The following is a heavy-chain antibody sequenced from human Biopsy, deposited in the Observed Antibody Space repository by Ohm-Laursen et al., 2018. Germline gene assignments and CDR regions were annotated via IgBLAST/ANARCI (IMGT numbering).Heavy chain of an antibody. V-gene: IGHV1-69*10. D-gene: IGHD3-3*01. Sequence: SVKVSYKASGGTFSNYAISWVRQAPGEGLEWMGGIIAVSGLVNYAPKFQGRVSITADKSTTTAYMELSNLKSEDTAVYYCATPFQYYDSWGGYPPFDHWGQGTLVTVSS. CDR2: IIAVSGLV. CDR1: GGTFSNYA. J-gene: IGHJ4*02. CDR3: ATPFQYYDSWGGYPPFDH.